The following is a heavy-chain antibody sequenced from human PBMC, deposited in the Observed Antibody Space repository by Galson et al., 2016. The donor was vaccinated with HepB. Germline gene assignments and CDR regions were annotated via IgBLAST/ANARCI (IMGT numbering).Heavy chain of an antibody. Sequence: QSGAEVKKPGESLKISCQGSGYIFSNHWVAWVRQMPGNGLEWMGIIYVGDSDTQYSPSFHGQVTFSVDRSAATASLHLTSLKASDSVIYYCARPNSLDSGSQFHYYAFDFWGQGTTVIVSS. CDR2: IYVGDSDT. V-gene: IGHV5-51*01. CDR1: GYIFSNHW. CDR3: ARPNSLDSGSQFHYYAFDF. D-gene: IGHD2-2*01. J-gene: IGHJ6*02.